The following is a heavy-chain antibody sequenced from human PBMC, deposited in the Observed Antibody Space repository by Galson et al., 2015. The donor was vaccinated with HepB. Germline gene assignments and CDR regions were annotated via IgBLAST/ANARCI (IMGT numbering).Heavy chain of an antibody. CDR1: GFTFSDHF. V-gene: IGHV3-72*01. D-gene: IGHD6-19*01. J-gene: IGHJ4*02. CDR2: SRNKVNSYTT. Sequence: TLRLSCAASGFTFSDHFMDWVRQAPGKGLEWVGHSRNKVNSYTTAYAASVRGRFSISRDDSKKSLFLQMNSLKTDDTAVYYFARVRSSGLTLLFDYWGQGILVTGSP. CDR3: ARVRSSGLTLLFDY.